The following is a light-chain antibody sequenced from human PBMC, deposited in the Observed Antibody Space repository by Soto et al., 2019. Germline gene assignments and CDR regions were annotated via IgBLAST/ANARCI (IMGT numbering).Light chain of an antibody. J-gene: IGKJ2*01. V-gene: IGKV3-20*01. CDR3: QQYGRSPNT. CDR1: QSVSSTY. Sequence: EVVLTQSPGTLSLSPGERATLSCRASQSVSSTYLAWYQQKPGQSPRLLIYSTSSRDTGIPDRFSGSGSGTDFNRTISRLEPEDFVVYYCQQYGRSPNTFGQGNKREI. CDR2: STS.